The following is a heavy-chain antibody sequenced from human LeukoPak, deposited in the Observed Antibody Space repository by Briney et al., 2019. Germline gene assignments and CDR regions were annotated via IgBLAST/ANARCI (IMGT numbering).Heavy chain of an antibody. CDR3: ATGVATITLLFDY. Sequence: LRASVKVSCKASGYTFTSYDINWVRQATGQGLEWMGWMNPNSGNTGYAQKFQGRVTMTRNTSISTAYMELSSLRSEDTAVYYCATGVATITLLFDYWGQGTLVTVSS. CDR1: GYTFTSYD. J-gene: IGHJ4*02. D-gene: IGHD5-24*01. CDR2: MNPNSGNT. V-gene: IGHV1-8*01.